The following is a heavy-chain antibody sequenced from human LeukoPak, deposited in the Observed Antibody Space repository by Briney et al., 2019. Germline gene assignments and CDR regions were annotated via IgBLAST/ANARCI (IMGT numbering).Heavy chain of an antibody. CDR1: GVAFSSHY. CDR3: ARGGSTTFTYSSPPIGFDY. CDR2: IYYSGST. V-gene: IGHV4-59*11. D-gene: IGHD6-13*01. Sequence: AETLTLTCAASGVAFSSHYLNWIRQPPGKGLEWLGYIYYSGSTKYNPSLKSRVTISVDTSKKQFSLKMSFVTAADTAVDYWARGGSTTFTYSSPPIGFDYWGQGTLVTVSS. J-gene: IGHJ4*02.